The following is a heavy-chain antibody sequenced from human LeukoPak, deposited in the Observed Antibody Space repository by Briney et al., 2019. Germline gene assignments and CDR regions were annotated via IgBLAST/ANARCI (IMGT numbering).Heavy chain of an antibody. Sequence: ASVKVSCTASGYTFTGYYMHWVRQAPGQGLEWMGRINPNSGGTNYAQKFQGRVTMTRDTSISTAYMELSGLRSDDTAVYYCARERGLVVPAASYYYYYGMDVWGQGTTVTVSS. CDR1: GYTFTGYY. CDR2: INPNSGGT. V-gene: IGHV1-2*06. J-gene: IGHJ6*02. CDR3: ARERGLVVPAASYYYYYGMDV. D-gene: IGHD2-2*01.